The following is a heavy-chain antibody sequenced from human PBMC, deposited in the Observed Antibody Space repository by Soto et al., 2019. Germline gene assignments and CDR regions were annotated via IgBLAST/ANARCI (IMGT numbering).Heavy chain of an antibody. V-gene: IGHV4-4*02. Sequence: PSETLSLTCAVSGDSISRSVWWTWDRRPPGKGLQGIGEVIPTGKTNYNPSLQNRVTMAGDRSTNWYSRKESSVTAAQTAKDYCARKAWVRFDYWDRGGLVTVSS. J-gene: IGHJ4*02. CDR1: GDSISRSVW. D-gene: IGHD7-27*01. CDR2: VIPTGKT. CDR3: ARKAWVRFDY.